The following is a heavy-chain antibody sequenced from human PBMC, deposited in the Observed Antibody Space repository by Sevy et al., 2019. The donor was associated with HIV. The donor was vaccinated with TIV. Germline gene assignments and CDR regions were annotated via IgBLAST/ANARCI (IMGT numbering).Heavy chain of an antibody. V-gene: IGHV3-30-3*01. D-gene: IGHD1-1*01. CDR3: ALERLSSDVAEYFQN. CDR1: GFTFNRYS. CDR2: ISFDATNK. J-gene: IGHJ1*01. Sequence: GGSLRLSCAASGFTFNRYSMYWVRQAPGKGLEWVATISFDATNKHYPDSVKGRFTFSRDNFQNSLFLQMDSLGPEDTAVYYCALERLSSDVAEYFQNWGQGTLVTVSS.